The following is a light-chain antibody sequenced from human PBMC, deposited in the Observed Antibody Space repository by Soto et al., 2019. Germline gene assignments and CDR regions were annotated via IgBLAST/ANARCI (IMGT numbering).Light chain of an antibody. Sequence: EIVLTQSPGTLSLSPGERATLSCRASQSVSNVYLAWYQQKPGQAPRLLIYDTSNSATGIPDRFSGSGSGTDGTLTISRVEPEDFAVYSWQQSGSSPRTFGQGTKLESK. CDR1: QSVSNVY. CDR2: DTS. CDR3: QQSGSSPRT. J-gene: IGKJ2*01. V-gene: IGKV3-20*01.